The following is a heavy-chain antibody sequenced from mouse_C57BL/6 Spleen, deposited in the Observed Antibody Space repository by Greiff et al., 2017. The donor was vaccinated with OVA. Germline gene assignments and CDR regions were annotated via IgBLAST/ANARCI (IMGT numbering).Heavy chain of an antibody. D-gene: IGHD1-1*01. CDR1: GYTFTDYY. CDR3: ARGGDYYGSSYPYAMDD. J-gene: IGHJ4*01. V-gene: IGHV1-19*01. CDR2: INPYNGGT. Sequence: VQLQQSGPVLVKPGASVKMSCKASGYTFTDYYMNWVKQSHGKSLEWIGVINPYNGGTSYNQKFKGKAPLTVDKSSSPAYMELNSLTSEDSAVYYCARGGDYYGSSYPYAMDDWGQGTSVTVSS.